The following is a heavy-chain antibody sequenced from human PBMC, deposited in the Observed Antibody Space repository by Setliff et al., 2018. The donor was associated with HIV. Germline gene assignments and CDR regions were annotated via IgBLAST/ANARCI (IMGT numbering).Heavy chain of an antibody. CDR1: GYNFSSNG. J-gene: IGHJ3*02. D-gene: IGHD2-15*01. CDR3: ARVRTLDTPVDAFDI. V-gene: IGHV1-18*01. Sequence: ASVKVSCKASGYNFSSNGISWVRQAPGQGLEWMGWISSYNGYTKYAQKVQDRVTMTKDTSTSTAYMELRSLRSDDTAVYYCARVRTLDTPVDAFDIWGQGTMVTVSS. CDR2: ISSYNGYT.